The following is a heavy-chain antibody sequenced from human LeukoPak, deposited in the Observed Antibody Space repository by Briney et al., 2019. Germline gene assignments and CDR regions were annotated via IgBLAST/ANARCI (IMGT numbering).Heavy chain of an antibody. CDR3: AKDSSGIVVARAAYYMDV. V-gene: IGHV3-23*01. CDR1: GFTFSSYA. J-gene: IGHJ6*03. D-gene: IGHD3-22*01. Sequence: QPGGSLRLSCAASGFTFSSYAMSWVRQAPGKGLEWVSTISNSDGNTYYADSVKGRFTISRDNSKNMLYLQMNSLRAEDSATYFCAKDSSGIVVARAAYYMDVWGKGTTVTISS. CDR2: ISNSDGNT.